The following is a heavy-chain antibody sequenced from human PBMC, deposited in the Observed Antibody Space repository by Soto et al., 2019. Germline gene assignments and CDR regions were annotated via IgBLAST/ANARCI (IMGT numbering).Heavy chain of an antibody. D-gene: IGHD6-19*01. V-gene: IGHV1-69*04. CDR3: ARDQGSGSKEDQH. CDR2: IIPILGIA. Sequence: SVKVSCKASGGTFSSYTISWVRQAPGQGLEWMGRIIPILGIANYAQKFQGRVTITADKSTSTAYMELSSLRSEDTAVYYCARDQGSGSKEDQHWGQGTLVTVSS. CDR1: GGTFSSYT. J-gene: IGHJ1*01.